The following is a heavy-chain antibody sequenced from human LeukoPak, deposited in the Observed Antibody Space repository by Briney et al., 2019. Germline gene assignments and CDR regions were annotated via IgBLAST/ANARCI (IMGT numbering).Heavy chain of an antibody. J-gene: IGHJ4*02. D-gene: IGHD3-22*01. CDR2: ISGSGGST. CDR1: GFTFSSYW. V-gene: IGHV3-23*01. CDR3: AKGRYYYDSSGYCFDY. Sequence: GGSLRLSCAASGFTFSSYWMSWVRQAPGKGLEWVSAISGSGGSTYYADSVKGRFTISRDNSKNTLYLQMNSLRAEGTAVYYCAKGRYYYDSSGYCFDYWGQGTLVTVSS.